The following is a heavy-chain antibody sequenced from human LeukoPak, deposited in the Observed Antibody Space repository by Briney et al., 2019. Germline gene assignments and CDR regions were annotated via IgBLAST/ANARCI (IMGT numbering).Heavy chain of an antibody. D-gene: IGHD6-19*01. CDR2: MYHSGST. J-gene: IGHJ5*01. CDR1: GGSISSSSYY. Sequence: KPSETLSLTCRVSGGSISSSSYYWGWIRQPPGKGLEWIGSMYHSGSTNYNPSLKSRVTISVDTSKNQFSLKLSSVTAADTAVYYCARPGYSSGWFGYWGQGTLVTVSS. V-gene: IGHV4-39*07. CDR3: ARPGYSSGWFGY.